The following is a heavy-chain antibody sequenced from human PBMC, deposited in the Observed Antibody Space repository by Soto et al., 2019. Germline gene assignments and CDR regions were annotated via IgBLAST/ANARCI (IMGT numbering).Heavy chain of an antibody. Sequence: QVQLQESGPGPVKPSQTLSLTCTVSGGSISSGDYYWSWIRQPPGKGLEWIGYVYYSGVTYYNPSLKSRLTISLDTSKTQFSLKLGSVTAADTAVYFCARQQADFVGGQYFFDYWSQGTLVTVSS. J-gene: IGHJ4*02. CDR2: VYYSGVT. CDR3: ARQQADFVGGQYFFDY. V-gene: IGHV4-30-4*08. CDR1: GGSISSGDYY. D-gene: IGHD3-3*01.